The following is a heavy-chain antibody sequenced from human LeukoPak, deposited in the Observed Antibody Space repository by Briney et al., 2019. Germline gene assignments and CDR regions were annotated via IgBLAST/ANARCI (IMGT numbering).Heavy chain of an antibody. CDR2: INPNSGGT. V-gene: IGHV1-2*02. Sequence: GASVKVSCKASGYTFTGYYMHWVRQAPGQGLEWMGWINPNSGGTNYAQKFQGRVTMPRDTSISTAYMELSRLRSDDTAVYYCARVTVLGYCSSTRCYSPWFDPWGQGTLVTVSS. D-gene: IGHD2-2*02. CDR3: ARVTVLGYCSSTRCYSPWFDP. J-gene: IGHJ5*02. CDR1: GYTFTGYY.